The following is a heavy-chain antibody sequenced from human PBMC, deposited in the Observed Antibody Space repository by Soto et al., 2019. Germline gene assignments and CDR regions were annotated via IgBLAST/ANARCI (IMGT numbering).Heavy chain of an antibody. J-gene: IGHJ4*02. CDR3: AREPCSGASCYGFDY. CDR1: GFTFINYS. Sequence: PGGSLRLSCAASGFTFINYSMNWVRQAPGKGLEWISSISGSTTYIYYADSVKGRFTISRDNAKNSLSLQMNSLRAEDTAVYYCAREPCSGASCYGFDYWGQGTLVTVSS. D-gene: IGHD2-15*01. CDR2: ISGSTTYI. V-gene: IGHV3-21*01.